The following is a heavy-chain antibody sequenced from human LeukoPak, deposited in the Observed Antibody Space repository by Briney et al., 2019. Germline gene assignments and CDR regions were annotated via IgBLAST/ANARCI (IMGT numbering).Heavy chain of an antibody. Sequence: GESLRISCKGSGYTFTNYWIGWVRQMPGKGLEWMGIIYPGDSDTRYSPSFQGQVTISADKSISTAYLQWSSLKAPDTAMYYCARGYYYDSSDAFDIWGQGTMVTVSS. V-gene: IGHV5-51*01. CDR2: IYPGDSDT. J-gene: IGHJ3*02. CDR1: GYTFTNYW. D-gene: IGHD3-22*01. CDR3: ARGYYYDSSDAFDI.